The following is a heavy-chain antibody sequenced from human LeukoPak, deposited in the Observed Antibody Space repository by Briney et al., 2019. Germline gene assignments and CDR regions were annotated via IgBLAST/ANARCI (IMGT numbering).Heavy chain of an antibody. Sequence: ASVKVSCKASGYTFTSYYMHWVRQAPGQGLEWMGWINPNSGGTNYAQKFQGRVTMTRDTSISTAYMELSRLRSDDTAVYYCARVRGVVGATETGDAFDIWGQGTMVTVSS. CDR1: GYTFTSYY. CDR3: ARVRGVVGATETGDAFDI. V-gene: IGHV1-2*02. D-gene: IGHD1-26*01. J-gene: IGHJ3*02. CDR2: INPNSGGT.